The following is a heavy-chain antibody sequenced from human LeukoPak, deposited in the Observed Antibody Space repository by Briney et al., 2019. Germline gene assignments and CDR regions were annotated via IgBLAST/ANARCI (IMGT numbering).Heavy chain of an antibody. Sequence: PSETLSLTCTVSGGSISSSDSYWAWVRQPPGKGLEWIGSICFSRTTYYNPSLKSRVTMSIDTSKNHFSLKVASVTAVDTAVYYCGRHFPETGRDEQPLEYWGQGSLFTVSS. CDR1: GGSISSSDSY. D-gene: IGHD3-10*01. CDR2: ICFSRTT. CDR3: GRHFPETGRDEQPLEY. V-gene: IGHV4-39*01. J-gene: IGHJ4*02.